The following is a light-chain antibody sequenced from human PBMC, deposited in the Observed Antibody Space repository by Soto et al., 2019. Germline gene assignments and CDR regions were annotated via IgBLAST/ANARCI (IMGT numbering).Light chain of an antibody. Sequence: DIVMTQSPLSLPVTPGEPASISCRSSQSLLHSNGYNYLDWYLQKPGQSPQLLIYLGSNRASGVPDRFSGSGSGTDFTLKISRVEAEDVGVYYCMKALPAPFTFRTGTTVDIK. CDR3: MKALPAPFT. J-gene: IGKJ3*01. CDR2: LGS. V-gene: IGKV2-28*01. CDR1: QSLLHSNGYNY.